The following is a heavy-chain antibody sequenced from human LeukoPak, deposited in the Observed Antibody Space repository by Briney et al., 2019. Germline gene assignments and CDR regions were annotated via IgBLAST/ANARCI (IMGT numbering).Heavy chain of an antibody. CDR3: ARVGSVTNFGVVSYYFDY. D-gene: IGHD3-3*01. Sequence: GESLKISCKASGYSLDYYWIAWVRQVPGKGLEWMGIIYPDDSDSTYSPSFQGQVTISVDKSINTAYLQWSSLKASNTAIYYCARVGSVTNFGVVSYYFDYWGQGTLVTVSS. CDR2: IYPDDSDS. J-gene: IGHJ4*02. CDR1: GYSLDYYW. V-gene: IGHV5-51*01.